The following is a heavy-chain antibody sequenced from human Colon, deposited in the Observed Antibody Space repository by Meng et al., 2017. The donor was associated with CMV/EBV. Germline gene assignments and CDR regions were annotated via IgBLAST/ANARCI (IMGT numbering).Heavy chain of an antibody. Sequence: ASVKVSCKPSGFTLTAYYLHWVRQAPGQVLEWMGWIHPSSGGTNYAQKFQGRVTMTTDTSITTVYMGLSSLRSDDTAVYYCARDIEEVSHYDFLTGFPPFDPWGQGTLVTVSS. CDR1: GFTLTAYY. D-gene: IGHD3-9*01. CDR2: IHPSSGGT. J-gene: IGHJ5*02. CDR3: ARDIEEVSHYDFLTGFPPFDP. V-gene: IGHV1-2*02.